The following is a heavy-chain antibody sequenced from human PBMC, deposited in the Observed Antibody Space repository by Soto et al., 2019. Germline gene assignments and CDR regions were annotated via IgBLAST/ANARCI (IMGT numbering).Heavy chain of an antibody. D-gene: IGHD4-17*01. J-gene: IGHJ6*02. CDR3: ARATKKHDDYGDYGAEYYYYYGMDV. V-gene: IGHV4-39*07. CDR1: GGSITSSTYY. CDR2: IYYSGST. Sequence: SETLSLTCTVSGGSITSSTYYWDWVRQPPGKGLEWIGSIYYSGSTYYNPSLKSRVTISVDTSKNQFSLKLSPVTAADTAVYYCARATKKHDDYGDYGAEYYYYYGMDVWGQGTTVTVSS.